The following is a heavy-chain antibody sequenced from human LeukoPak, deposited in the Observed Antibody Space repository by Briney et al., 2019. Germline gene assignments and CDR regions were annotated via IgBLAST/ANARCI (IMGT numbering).Heavy chain of an antibody. CDR1: GYSFTSYL. CDR3: ARIWAEFQLVSDF. CDR2: ISGHNGNT. Sequence: ASVKFSCKTSGYSFTSYLISWVRQVPGQGLEWMGWISGHNGNTDYAQKFKDRVTLTTDTSSSTAYMELRSLTSDNTAVYFCARIWAEFQLVSDFWGQGTLVTVSP. D-gene: IGHD6-13*01. J-gene: IGHJ4*02. V-gene: IGHV1-18*01.